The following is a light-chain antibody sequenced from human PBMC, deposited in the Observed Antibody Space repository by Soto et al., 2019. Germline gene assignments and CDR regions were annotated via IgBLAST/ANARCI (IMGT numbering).Light chain of an antibody. Sequence: DIQMTQSPSTLSASVGDRVTITCRASQSISYWLAWYQQKPGKAPHLLIYKASSLESGVPSRFSGSGSGKDFTLTISSLQPDDFATYYCQQYNSHPLTFGGGTKVELK. CDR2: KAS. CDR3: QQYNSHPLT. CDR1: QSISYW. V-gene: IGKV1-5*03. J-gene: IGKJ4*01.